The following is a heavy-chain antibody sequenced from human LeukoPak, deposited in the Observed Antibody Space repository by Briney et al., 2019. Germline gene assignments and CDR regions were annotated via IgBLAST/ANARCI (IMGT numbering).Heavy chain of an antibody. Sequence: SETLSLTCTVSGGSISSGSYYWSWIRQPAGKGLEWLGRIYTSGSTNYNPSLKSRVTISVDTPKNQFSLKLSSVTAADTAVYYCARAEGYDFWSGYFRFGSFDYWGQGTLVTVSS. CDR3: ARAEGYDFWSGYFRFGSFDY. V-gene: IGHV4-61*02. CDR1: GGSISSGSYY. CDR2: IYTSGST. D-gene: IGHD3-3*01. J-gene: IGHJ4*02.